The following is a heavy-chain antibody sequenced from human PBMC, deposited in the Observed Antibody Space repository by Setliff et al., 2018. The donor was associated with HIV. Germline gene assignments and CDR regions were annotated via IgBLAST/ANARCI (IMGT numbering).Heavy chain of an antibody. CDR3: ARVSTDYVWGSFLSSGPYYFDF. D-gene: IGHD3-16*01. V-gene: IGHV4-38-2*01. Sequence: SETLSLTCVVYGGSFGGYYWGWIRQTPGKGLEWIGSIYYSGSTYYNPSLKSRVTISADTSKSQFSLKLTSVTAADTAAYFCARVSTDYVWGSFLSSGPYYFDFWGQGALVTVSS. CDR1: GGSFGGYY. CDR2: IYYSGST. J-gene: IGHJ4*02.